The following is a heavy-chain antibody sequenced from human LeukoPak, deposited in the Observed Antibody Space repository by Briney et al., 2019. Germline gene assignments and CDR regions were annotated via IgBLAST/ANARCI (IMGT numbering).Heavy chain of an antibody. CDR1: GGSISSYY. V-gene: IGHV4-59*08. CDR3: ARSNGYSSGWYDY. J-gene: IGHJ4*02. CDR2: IFDSGSTST. Sequence: PSETLSLTCTVSGGSISSYYWSWIRQPPGKGLEWSGYIFDSGSTSTSYNPSLKSRVTTSVDMSKNQFPLKLRSVMAADAAVFYCARSNGYSSGWYDYWGQGTLVTVSS. D-gene: IGHD6-19*01.